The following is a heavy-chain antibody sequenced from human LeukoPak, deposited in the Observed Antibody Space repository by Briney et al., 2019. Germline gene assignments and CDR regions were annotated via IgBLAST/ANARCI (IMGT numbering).Heavy chain of an antibody. CDR1: GFNFGSYD. J-gene: IGHJ4*02. D-gene: IGHD1-1*01. CDR2: ISGSGGST. Sequence: GGSLRLSCAASGFNFGSYDMNWVRQAPGKGLEWVSTISGSGGSTYYADSVKGRFTISRDNSKNTLYLQMNSLRAEDTAVYYCAKRTTPGGFFDYWGQGTLVTVSS. CDR3: AKRTTPGGFFDY. V-gene: IGHV3-23*01.